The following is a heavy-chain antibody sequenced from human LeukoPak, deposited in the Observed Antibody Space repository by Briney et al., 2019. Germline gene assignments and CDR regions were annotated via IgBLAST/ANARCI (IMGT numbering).Heavy chain of an antibody. J-gene: IGHJ4*02. V-gene: IGHV3-74*01. CDR1: GFTFSSYW. D-gene: IGHD3-9*01. Sequence: GGSLRLSCAASGFTFSSYWMHWVRQAPGKGLVWVSRINTDGSSTSYADSVKGRFTISRDNSKNTLYLQMNSLRAEDTAVYYCAKGHDYEISTGFAHYFDNWGQGTLVTVSS. CDR2: INTDGSST. CDR3: AKGHDYEISTGFAHYFDN.